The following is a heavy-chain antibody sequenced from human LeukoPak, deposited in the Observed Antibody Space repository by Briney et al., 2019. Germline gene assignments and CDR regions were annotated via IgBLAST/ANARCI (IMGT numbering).Heavy chain of an antibody. D-gene: IGHD6-19*01. CDR1: GYSISSGYY. CDR3: ARHAYSSGWFDY. V-gene: IGHV4-38-2*01. CDR2: IYHRGST. Sequence: SETLSLTCAVSGYSISSGYYWGWIRQPPGKGLEWIGSIYHRGSTYYNPSLKSRVTISVDTSKNQFSLKLSSVTAADTAVYYCARHAYSSGWFDYWGQGTLVTVSS. J-gene: IGHJ4*02.